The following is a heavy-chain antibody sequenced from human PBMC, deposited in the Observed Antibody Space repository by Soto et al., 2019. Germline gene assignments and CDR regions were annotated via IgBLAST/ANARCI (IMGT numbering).Heavy chain of an antibody. CDR1: GYTFTSYA. J-gene: IGHJ3*02. Sequence: ASVTVSCKASGYTFTSYAMHWVRQAPGQRLEWMGWINAGNGNTKYSQKFQGRVTISRDTSASTAYMELSSPRSEDTAVYYCARPKYYYDSSGYYSEADAFDIWGQGTMVTVSS. CDR2: INAGNGNT. V-gene: IGHV1-3*01. CDR3: ARPKYYYDSSGYYSEADAFDI. D-gene: IGHD3-22*01.